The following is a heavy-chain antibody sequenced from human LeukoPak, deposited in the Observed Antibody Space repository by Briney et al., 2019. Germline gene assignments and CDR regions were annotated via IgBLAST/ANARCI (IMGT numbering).Heavy chain of an antibody. CDR1: GFTFSSYG. CDR3: ASQGVVPAAAEGY. CDR2: IYSGGST. V-gene: IGHV3-NL1*01. J-gene: IGHJ4*02. Sequence: QPGRSLRLSCAASGFTFSSYGMHWVRQAPGKGLEWVSVIYSGGSTYYADSVKGRFTISRDNSKNTLYLQMNSLRAEDTAVYYCASQGVVPAAAEGYWGQGTLVTVSS. D-gene: IGHD2-2*01.